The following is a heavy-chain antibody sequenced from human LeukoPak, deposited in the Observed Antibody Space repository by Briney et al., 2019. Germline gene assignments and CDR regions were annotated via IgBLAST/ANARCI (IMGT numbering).Heavy chain of an antibody. CDR2: INANSGDT. Sequence: ASVKVSCKASGYTFTGYFIHWMRQAPGQGLEWMGWINANSGDTHYALKFQGRVFMTRDTSISTVYVELSRLTTDDTAVYYCARDPSQYTGSYFDYWGQGTLVTVSS. CDR1: GYTFTGYF. J-gene: IGHJ4*02. D-gene: IGHD1-26*01. V-gene: IGHV1-2*02. CDR3: ARDPSQYTGSYFDY.